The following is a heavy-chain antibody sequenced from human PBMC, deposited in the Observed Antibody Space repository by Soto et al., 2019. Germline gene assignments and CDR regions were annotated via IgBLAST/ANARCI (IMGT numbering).Heavy chain of an antibody. V-gene: IGHV1-69*01. CDR2: ILPRLGLT. D-gene: IGHD3-22*01. Sequence: QVQLVQSGAEVKKPGSSVKVSCKASGGTFGNYGISWVRQAPGQGLEWMGGILPRLGLTKSAQRFQGRVTFTADESTRTVYLELTSLRSDDTAVYYCAGTYDTSGDYPYYFDYWGQGSLVTVSS. CDR3: AGTYDTSGDYPYYFDY. J-gene: IGHJ4*02. CDR1: GGTFGNYG.